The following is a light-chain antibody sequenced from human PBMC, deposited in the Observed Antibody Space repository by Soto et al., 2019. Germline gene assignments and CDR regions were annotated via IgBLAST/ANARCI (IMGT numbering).Light chain of an antibody. CDR1: QSVSSD. CDR2: GSS. Sequence: EIVMTQSPATLSVSPGERATLSCRASQSVSSDLAWYQQKPGQAPRLLLYGSSTRATGIPARFSGSGSGTEFTLTISSLQSEDFAVYCCQQYNNWPPSFGGGTKVEIK. CDR3: QQYNNWPPS. V-gene: IGKV3-15*01. J-gene: IGKJ4*01.